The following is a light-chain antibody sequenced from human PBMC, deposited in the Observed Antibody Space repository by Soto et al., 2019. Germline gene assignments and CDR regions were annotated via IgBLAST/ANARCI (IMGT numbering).Light chain of an antibody. V-gene: IGKV1-39*01. CDR2: ATS. CDR1: QFIIRH. J-gene: IGKJ1*01. Sequence: DIQMTQSPSSLSASIGDRVTITCRASQFIIRHLNWYQQKPGKAPKFLIYATSTLQSGVPSRFSGSGSGTDFTLTISSLQPEDFATYYCQQSYNTPRTFGQGTKVEIK. CDR3: QQSYNTPRT.